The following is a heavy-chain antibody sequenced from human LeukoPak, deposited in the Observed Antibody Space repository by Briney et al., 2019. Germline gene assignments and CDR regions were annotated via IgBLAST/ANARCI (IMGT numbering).Heavy chain of an antibody. D-gene: IGHD2-21*02. J-gene: IGHJ4*02. CDR2: TIWDGGRT. V-gene: IGHV3-20*04. Sequence: GGSLRLSCAASGFTFDDYAMSWVRQTPGKGLEWVSSTIWDGGRTVYADSVKGRFTISRDNAKNSLYLQMNSLRVEDTAMYYCARDGLRRPPTPYCGGDCPLDYWGQGTLVSVSS. CDR1: GFTFDDYA. CDR3: ARDGLRRPPTPYCGGDCPLDY.